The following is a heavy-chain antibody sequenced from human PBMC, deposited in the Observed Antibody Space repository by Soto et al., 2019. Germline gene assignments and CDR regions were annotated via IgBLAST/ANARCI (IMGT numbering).Heavy chain of an antibody. CDR2: ISYDGSNK. J-gene: IGHJ6*02. Sequence: PGGSLRLSCAASGFTFSSYAMHWVRQAPGKGLEWVAVISYDGSNKYYADSVKGRFTISRDNSKNTLYLQMNRLRAEDTAVYYCVRGHVLLDDFWSASYYGMDVWGQGTLVTVSS. D-gene: IGHD3-3*01. CDR3: VRGHVLLDDFWSASYYGMDV. V-gene: IGHV3-30-3*01. CDR1: GFTFSSYA.